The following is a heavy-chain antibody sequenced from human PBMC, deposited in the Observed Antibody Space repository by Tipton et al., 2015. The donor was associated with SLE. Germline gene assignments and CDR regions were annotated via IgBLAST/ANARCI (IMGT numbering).Heavy chain of an antibody. V-gene: IGHV4-59*11. CDR1: GGSISNLY. D-gene: IGHD2-21*01. Sequence: TLSLTCNVSGGSISNLYWSWIRQPPGKPLEWIGYVYYGGSTKYNPSLKSRVTISVDTSKNQFSLKLTSVTAADTAVYYCVRGHPHIVVVIGGGWFDPWGQGTLVTVSS. CDR2: VYYGGST. J-gene: IGHJ5*02. CDR3: VRGHPHIVVVIGGGWFDP.